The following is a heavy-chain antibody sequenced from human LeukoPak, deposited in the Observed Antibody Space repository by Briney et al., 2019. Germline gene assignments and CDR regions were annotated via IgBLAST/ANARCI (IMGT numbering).Heavy chain of an antibody. CDR2: IYYSGST. CDR1: GGSISSYY. D-gene: IGHD3-10*01. Sequence: SETLSLTCTVAGGSISSYYWSWLRQPPGKGLEWIGYIYYSGSTNYNPSLKSRVTISVDTSKNQFSLKLSSVTAADTAVYYCARGDGLLWFGEPLEYYGMDVWGQGTTVTVSS. J-gene: IGHJ6*02. CDR3: ARGDGLLWFGEPLEYYGMDV. V-gene: IGHV4-59*01.